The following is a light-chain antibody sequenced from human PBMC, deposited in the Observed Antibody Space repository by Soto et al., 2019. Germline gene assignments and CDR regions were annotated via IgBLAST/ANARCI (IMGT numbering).Light chain of an antibody. CDR2: DAS. J-gene: IGKJ4*01. V-gene: IGKV3-11*01. CDR3: QQRSNWPLT. CDR1: QSVSSY. Sequence: EIMLRQSPAALSLSTGERATLSCRASQSVSSYLAWYQQKPGQAPRLLIYDASNRATGIPARFSGSGSGTDFTLTISSLEPEDFAVYYCQQRSNWPLTFGGGTKVDIK.